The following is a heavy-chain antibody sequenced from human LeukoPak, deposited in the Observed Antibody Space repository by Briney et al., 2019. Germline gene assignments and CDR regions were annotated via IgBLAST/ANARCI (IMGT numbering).Heavy chain of an antibody. D-gene: IGHD1-7*01. V-gene: IGHV4-31*03. J-gene: IGHJ4*02. Sequence: SQTLSLTCTVSGGSISSGGYYWSWIRQHPGKGLEWIGYIYYGGSTYYNPSLKSRVTISVDTSKNQFSLKLSSVTAADTAVYYCARVETGTRNFDYWGQGTLVSVSS. CDR1: GGSISSGGYY. CDR3: ARVETGTRNFDY. CDR2: IYYGGST.